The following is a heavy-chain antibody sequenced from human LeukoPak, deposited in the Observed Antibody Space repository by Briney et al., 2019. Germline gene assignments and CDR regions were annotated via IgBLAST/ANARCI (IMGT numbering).Heavy chain of an antibody. Sequence: GGSLRLSCAASGFTFSSYAMSWVRQAPGKGLEWVSAISGSGGSTYYADSVKGRFTISRDNSKNMLYLQMNSLRAEDTAVYYCAGRGDGNLYYFDHWGQGTLVTASS. D-gene: IGHD5-24*01. J-gene: IGHJ4*02. V-gene: IGHV3-23*01. CDR2: ISGSGGST. CDR3: AGRGDGNLYYFDH. CDR1: GFTFSSYA.